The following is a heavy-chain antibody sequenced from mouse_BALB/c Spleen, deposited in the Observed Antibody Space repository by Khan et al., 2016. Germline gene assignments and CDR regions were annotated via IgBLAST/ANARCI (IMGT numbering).Heavy chain of an antibody. D-gene: IGHD2-4*01. CDR1: GYSITSDYA. CDR2: ISYSGST. Sequence: EVQLQESGPGLVKPSQSLSLTCTVTGYSITSDYAWNWIRQFPGNKLEWMGYISYSGSTSYNPSLKSRISITRDTSKNQFFLQLNSVTTEDTATYYCARYYDYDFDYWGQGTTRTVSS. V-gene: IGHV3-2*02. CDR3: ARYYDYDFDY. J-gene: IGHJ2*01.